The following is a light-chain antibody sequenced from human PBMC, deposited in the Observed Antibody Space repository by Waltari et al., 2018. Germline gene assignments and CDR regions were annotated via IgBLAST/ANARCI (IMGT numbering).Light chain of an antibody. J-gene: IGLJ2*01. Sequence: VLTQPPSVSGAPGQRVTIPCTGSSSNIGAGYDVHWYQQFSGTAPKLLIYGNNNRPSGVPDRFSGSKSGTSASLAITGLQAEDEADYYCQSYDRSHVVFGGGTKLTVL. V-gene: IGLV1-40*01. CDR2: GNN. CDR1: SSNIGAGYD. CDR3: QSYDRSHVV.